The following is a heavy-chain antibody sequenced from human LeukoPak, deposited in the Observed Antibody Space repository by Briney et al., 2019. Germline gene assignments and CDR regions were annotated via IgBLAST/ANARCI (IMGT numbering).Heavy chain of an antibody. D-gene: IGHD3-10*01. Sequence: PGGSLRLSCAASGFTFSSYGMHWVRQAPGKGLEWVAVISYDGSNKYYADSVKGRFTISRDNFKNTLYLQMNSLSAEDTAVYYCARTTTPHYYGSGSYALGYWGQGTLVTVPS. CDR2: ISYDGSNK. CDR3: ARTTTPHYYGSGSYALGY. J-gene: IGHJ4*02. CDR1: GFTFSSYG. V-gene: IGHV3-30*03.